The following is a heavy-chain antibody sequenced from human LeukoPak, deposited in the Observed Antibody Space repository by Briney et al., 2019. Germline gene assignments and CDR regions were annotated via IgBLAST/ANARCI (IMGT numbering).Heavy chain of an antibody. CDR2: ISGNGGST. D-gene: IGHD6-13*01. CDR3: AQPPPDSSTWLFDY. CDR1: GFTFSTYA. Sequence: PGGSLRLSCAASGFTFSTYAMSWVRQAPGKGLEWVSTISGNGGSTYYADSVKGRFTISRDNSKNTLYLQMNSLRAEDTAVYYCAQPPPDSSTWLFDYWGQGTLVTVSS. J-gene: IGHJ4*02. V-gene: IGHV3-23*01.